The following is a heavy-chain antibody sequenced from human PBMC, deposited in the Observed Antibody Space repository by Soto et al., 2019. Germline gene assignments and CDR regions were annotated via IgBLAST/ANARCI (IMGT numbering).Heavy chain of an antibody. D-gene: IGHD2-2*01. CDR3: APRRGGCSSTWDGGFDY. CDR2: INPSSGAT. Sequence: GXSVKGSWKASGYTFTGYYMHWGRQAPGQGLEWMAWINPSSGATNYAQRFQGRVTVTRDTSISTAYLELRGLTSDDTALYYCAPRRGGCSSTWDGGFDYWGQGALVTVSS. J-gene: IGHJ4*02. CDR1: GYTFTGYY. V-gene: IGHV1-2*02.